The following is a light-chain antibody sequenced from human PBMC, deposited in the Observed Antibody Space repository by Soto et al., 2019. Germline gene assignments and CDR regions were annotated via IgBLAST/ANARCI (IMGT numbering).Light chain of an antibody. Sequence: NFMLTQPHSVSESPGKTVTISCTGSSGSIASNYVQWYQQRPGSAPTTVIYEDNQRPSGVPDRFSGSIDSSSNSASLTISGLKTEDEADYYCQSYDSSIYVVFGGGTKLPS. CDR3: QSYDSSIYVV. V-gene: IGLV6-57*02. CDR1: SGSIASNY. J-gene: IGLJ2*01. CDR2: EDN.